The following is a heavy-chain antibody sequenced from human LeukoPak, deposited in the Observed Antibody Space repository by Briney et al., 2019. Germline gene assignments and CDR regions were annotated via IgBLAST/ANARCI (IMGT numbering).Heavy chain of an antibody. V-gene: IGHV3-23*01. Sequence: GGSLRLSCAASGFXLTSYEINWVRLAPGKGLQWVSTINANGINTYYADSVRGRFTISRDNSKDTLYLQLNSLRAEDTAIYFCAEPISGGLAVSADWFDPWGQGTLVIVSS. CDR2: INANGINT. J-gene: IGHJ5*02. CDR1: GFXLTSYE. D-gene: IGHD6-19*01. CDR3: AEPISGGLAVSADWFDP.